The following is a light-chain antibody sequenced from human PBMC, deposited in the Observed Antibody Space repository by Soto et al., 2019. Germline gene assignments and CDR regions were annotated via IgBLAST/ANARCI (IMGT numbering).Light chain of an antibody. CDR1: QSVTDN. V-gene: IGKV3-15*01. Sequence: DTLMTQSPATLSVSLGERATLSCGASQSVTDNLAWYQRRPGQAPRLIIYDASTRATGIPARFSGSGSGTHFTLTISSLQSEDFAVYYCHQYDNWPLTFGGGTRVEIK. CDR2: DAS. J-gene: IGKJ4*01. CDR3: HQYDNWPLT.